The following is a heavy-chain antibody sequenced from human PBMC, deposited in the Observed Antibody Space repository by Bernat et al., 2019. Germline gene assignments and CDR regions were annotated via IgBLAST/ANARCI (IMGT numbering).Heavy chain of an antibody. J-gene: IGHJ4*02. Sequence: EMQLVESGGGLVKPGGSLRLSCAASGFTFSNAWMNWVRQAPGKGLEWVGRVKIKTDGETTDYAAPVKGRFTISRDDSKNTLYLQMNSLKTEDTAVYYCTTHDYGDYWGQGTLVTVSS. CDR3: TTHDYGDY. CDR2: VKIKTDGETT. V-gene: IGHV3-15*07. CDR1: GFTFSNAW.